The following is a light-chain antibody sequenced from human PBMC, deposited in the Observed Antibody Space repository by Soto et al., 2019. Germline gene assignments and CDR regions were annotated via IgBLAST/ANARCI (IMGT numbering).Light chain of an antibody. J-gene: IGLJ2*01. CDR1: SSNIGNNY. CDR2: DNN. CDR3: ATWDYSLTGEV. V-gene: IGLV1-51*01. Sequence: QSVLTQPPSVSAAPGQKVTISCSGSSSNIGNNYVYWYQQLPGTAPKLLIYDNNKRPSGIPDRFSGSKSGTSGTLDITGRQTGDEADYYCATWDYSLTGEVFGGGTKLTVL.